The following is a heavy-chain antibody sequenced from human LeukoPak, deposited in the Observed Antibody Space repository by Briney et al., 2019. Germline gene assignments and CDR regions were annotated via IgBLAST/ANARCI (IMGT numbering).Heavy chain of an antibody. Sequence: GASVKVSCKASGYTFTSYDINWVRQATGQGLEWMGWMNPKSGNTGYAQRFQGKATMTRDTSISTAYMELSSLTFDDTAIYYCARVNGLPDYWGQGTLATVSS. V-gene: IGHV1-8*01. CDR2: MNPKSGNT. J-gene: IGHJ4*02. D-gene: IGHD2-8*01. CDR3: ARVNGLPDY. CDR1: GYTFTSYD.